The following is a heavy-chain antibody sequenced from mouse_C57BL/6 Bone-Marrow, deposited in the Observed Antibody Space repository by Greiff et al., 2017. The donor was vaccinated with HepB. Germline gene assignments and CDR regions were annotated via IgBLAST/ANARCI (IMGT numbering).Heavy chain of an antibody. D-gene: IGHD2-2*01. Sequence: EVKVVESGGDLVKPGGSLKLSCAASGFTFSSYGMSWVRQTPDKRLEWVATISSGGSYTYYPDSVKGRFTISRDNAKNTLYLQMSSLKSEDTAMYYCARRGLYGYPFAYWGQGTLVTVSA. V-gene: IGHV5-6*02. J-gene: IGHJ3*01. CDR3: ARRGLYGYPFAY. CDR1: GFTFSSYG. CDR2: ISSGGSYT.